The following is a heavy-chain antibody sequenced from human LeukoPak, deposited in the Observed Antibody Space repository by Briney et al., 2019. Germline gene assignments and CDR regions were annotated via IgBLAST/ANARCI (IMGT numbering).Heavy chain of an antibody. J-gene: IGHJ4*02. CDR3: ARDEYYDILTGYSSDERHGFDY. Sequence: ASVKVSSKASGYTFTGYYMHWVRQAPGQGLEWMGWINPNSGGTNYAQKFQGRVTMTRDTSISTAYMELSRLRSDDTAVYYCARDEYYDILTGYSSDERHGFDYWGQGTLVTVSS. D-gene: IGHD3-9*01. CDR1: GYTFTGYY. CDR2: INPNSGGT. V-gene: IGHV1-2*02.